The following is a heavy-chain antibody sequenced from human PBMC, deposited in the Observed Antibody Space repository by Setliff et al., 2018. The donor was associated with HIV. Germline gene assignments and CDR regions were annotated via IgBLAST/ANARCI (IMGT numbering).Heavy chain of an antibody. J-gene: IGHJ4*02. Sequence: ASVKVSCKTSGFTFTTYGITWVRQAPGQGLEWMGRIAPNSGGTKYAQKFEGRVTMTRDTSINTVYMEVSSLRSDDTAVYYCSRDVGVPGRGNALDYWGQGTQVTVSS. CDR2: IAPNSGGT. CDR1: GFTFTTYG. D-gene: IGHD1-26*01. V-gene: IGHV1-2*06. CDR3: SRDVGVPGRGNALDY.